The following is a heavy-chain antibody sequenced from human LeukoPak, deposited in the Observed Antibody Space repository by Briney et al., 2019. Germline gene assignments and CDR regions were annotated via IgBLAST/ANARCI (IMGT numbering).Heavy chain of an antibody. Sequence: PGGSLRLSCEASGFTFSISWMTWVRQAPGKGLEWVAHIKPDGSDKYYVDSVKGRFTIARDNAKNSLFLHMNSPRAEDTAVYYCARGGSWYVDYWGQGTLVTVSS. V-gene: IGHV3-7*05. CDR2: IKPDGSDK. CDR3: ARGGSWYVDY. J-gene: IGHJ4*02. CDR1: GFTFSISW. D-gene: IGHD6-13*01.